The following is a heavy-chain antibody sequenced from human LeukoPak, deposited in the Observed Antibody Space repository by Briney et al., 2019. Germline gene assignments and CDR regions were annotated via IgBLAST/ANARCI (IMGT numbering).Heavy chain of an antibody. J-gene: IGHJ3*02. V-gene: IGHV3-23*01. CDR1: GFTFADYA. CDR2: ISYSGE. Sequence: GGSLRLSCAASGFTFADYAMTWVRQAPGKGLEWVATISYSGESYADSVKGRFTISRDNYKNKVFLQMNSLRAEDTAVYYCARDIDTGYQGDAFDIWGQGTKVTVSS. D-gene: IGHD5-12*01. CDR3: ARDIDTGYQGDAFDI.